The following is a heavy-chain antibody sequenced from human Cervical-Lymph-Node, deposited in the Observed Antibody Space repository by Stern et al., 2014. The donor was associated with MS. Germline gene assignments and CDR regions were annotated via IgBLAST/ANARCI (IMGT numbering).Heavy chain of an antibody. CDR3: AKDRKTYYYGSGSYYNSYYFDY. V-gene: IGHV3-30*18. CDR2: ILYDGSKK. D-gene: IGHD3-10*01. CDR1: GFTFTTYG. J-gene: IGHJ4*02. Sequence: QLVESGGGVVQPGRSLRLSCVASGFTFTTYGMHWVRQAPGKGLEWVAGILYDGSKKCYADSVKGRFTISRDNSKNTLYLQMSSLRAEDTAVYYCAKDRKTYYYGSGSYYNSYYFDYWGQGTLVTVSS.